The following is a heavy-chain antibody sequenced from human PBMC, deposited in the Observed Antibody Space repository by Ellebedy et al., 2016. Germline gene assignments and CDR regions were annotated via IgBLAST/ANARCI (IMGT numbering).Heavy chain of an antibody. D-gene: IGHD3-22*01. Sequence: GGSLRLXXAASGFPFSNAWMNWVRQAPGKGLEWVSYISRSSDIIYYADPVKGRFTISRDNAKNALYLQMNSLRAEDTAVYYCARDVYDSSGYHDCWGQGTLVTVSS. J-gene: IGHJ4*02. CDR1: GFPFSNAW. V-gene: IGHV3-48*01. CDR3: ARDVYDSSGYHDC. CDR2: ISRSSDII.